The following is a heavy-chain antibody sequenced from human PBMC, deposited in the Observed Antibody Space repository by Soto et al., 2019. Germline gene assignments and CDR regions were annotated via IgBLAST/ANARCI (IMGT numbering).Heavy chain of an antibody. CDR2: INHSGST. Sequence: SETLSLTCAVYGGSFSGYYWSWIRQPPGKGLEWIGEINHSGSTNYNPSLKSRVTISVDTSKNQFSLKLSSVSAADTAVYYCARGRDALFYYYYYYGMDVWGQGTTVTVSS. CDR3: ARGRDALFYYYYYYGMDV. V-gene: IGHV4-34*01. J-gene: IGHJ6*02. CDR1: GGSFSGYY.